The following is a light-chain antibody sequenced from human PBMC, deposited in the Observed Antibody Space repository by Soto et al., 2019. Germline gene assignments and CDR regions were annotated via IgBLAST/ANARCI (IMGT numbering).Light chain of an antibody. J-gene: IGKJ5*01. CDR3: QQYNNWPIT. CDR1: QSISSW. Sequence: DIQMTQSPSTLSASVGDRVIITCRASQSISSWLAWYQQKPGKAPNLLIYDASSLESGVPSRFSGSGSGTEFTLTISSLQSEDFAVYYCQQYNNWPITFGPGTRLEIK. V-gene: IGKV1-5*01. CDR2: DAS.